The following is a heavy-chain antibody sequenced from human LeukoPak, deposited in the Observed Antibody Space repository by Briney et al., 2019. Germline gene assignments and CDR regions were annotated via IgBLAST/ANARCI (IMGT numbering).Heavy chain of an antibody. CDR3: AAAGDY. Sequence: GGSLRLSCAASGFTFSSYSMNWVRQAPGKGLEWVSYISSSSSTIYYADSVKGRFTTSRDNAKNLLYLQMNSLRDEDTAVYYCAAAGDYWGQGTLVTVSS. CDR2: ISSSSSTI. J-gene: IGHJ4*02. CDR1: GFTFSSYS. V-gene: IGHV3-48*02. D-gene: IGHD3-10*01.